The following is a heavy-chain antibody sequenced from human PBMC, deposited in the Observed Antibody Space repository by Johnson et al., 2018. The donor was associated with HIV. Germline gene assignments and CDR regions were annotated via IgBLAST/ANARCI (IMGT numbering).Heavy chain of an antibody. CDR1: GFTISNNY. D-gene: IGHD5-24*01. CDR2: IYSGGST. Sequence: VQLVESGGGLVQPGGSLRLSCAASGFTISNNYMSWVRQAPGKGLEWVSVIYSGGSTYYAASVTGRFTISRDISKNTLYLQMNSLRAEDTAVYYCAREGATIEGRSTFDIWGPGTMVTVSS. CDR3: AREGATIEGRSTFDI. V-gene: IGHV3-66*01. J-gene: IGHJ3*02.